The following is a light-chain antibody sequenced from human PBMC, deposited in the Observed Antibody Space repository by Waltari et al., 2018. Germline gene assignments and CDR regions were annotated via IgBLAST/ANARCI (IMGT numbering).Light chain of an antibody. Sequence: QTVVTQEPSFSVSPGGTVTLTCGLTPGSVSGGHYPGWYQQTPGQAPRSLIYKTNTRSSGVPVRFSGSIVGNKAALTFTGAEADDESDYYCGMEVGSGIWVFGGGTKLTGL. V-gene: IGLV8-61*01. CDR2: KTN. CDR1: PGSVSGGHY. J-gene: IGLJ3*02. CDR3: GMEVGSGIWV.